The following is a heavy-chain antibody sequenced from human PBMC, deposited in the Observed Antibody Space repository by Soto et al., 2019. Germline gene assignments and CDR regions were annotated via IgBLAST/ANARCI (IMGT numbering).Heavy chain of an antibody. CDR2: IYYSGSN. D-gene: IGHD5-12*01. J-gene: IGHJ5*02. V-gene: IGHV4-59*01. CDR3: ARGVATSGP. Sequence: QVQLQESGPRLVKPSETLSLTCSVSGDSISSYYWSSIRQPPGTGLEWIGYIYYSGSNNYNPSFKSRVTISVDTPKNQFSLKLTSVTAADTAVYYCARGVATSGPWGQGTLGTVSS. CDR1: GDSISSYY.